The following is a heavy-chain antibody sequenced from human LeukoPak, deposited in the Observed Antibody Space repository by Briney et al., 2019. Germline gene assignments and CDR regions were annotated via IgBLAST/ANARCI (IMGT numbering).Heavy chain of an antibody. CDR3: ARGYSSSPYYYYYYMDV. J-gene: IGHJ6*03. CDR2: INPNSGGT. D-gene: IGHD6-6*01. CDR1: GYTFTGYY. V-gene: IGHV1-2*02. Sequence: GASVKVSCKASGYTFTGYYMHWVRQAPGQGLEWMGWINPNSGGTNYAQKFQGRVTMTRDTSISTAYMELSRLRSDDTAVYYCARGYSSSPYYYYYYMDVWGKGTTVTVSS.